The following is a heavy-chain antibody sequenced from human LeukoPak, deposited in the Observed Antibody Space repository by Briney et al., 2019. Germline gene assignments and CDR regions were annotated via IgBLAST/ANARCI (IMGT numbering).Heavy chain of an antibody. CDR2: IKQDGSEE. CDR3: ARDTYYYDSSGYYFSYSGPYFDY. CDR1: GFTFSSYW. Sequence: GGSLRLSCAASGFTFSSYWMSWVRQAPGKGLEWVANIKQDGSEEYYVDSVKGRFTISRDNAKNSLYLQMNSLRAEDTAVYYCARDTYYYDSSGYYFSYSGPYFDYWGQGTLVTVSS. D-gene: IGHD3-22*01. J-gene: IGHJ4*02. V-gene: IGHV3-7*01.